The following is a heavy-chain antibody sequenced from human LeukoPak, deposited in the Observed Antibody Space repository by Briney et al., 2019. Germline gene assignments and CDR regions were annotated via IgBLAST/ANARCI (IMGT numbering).Heavy chain of an antibody. V-gene: IGHV3-48*03. Sequence: GGSLRLSCAASGFTFSSYEMNWVRQAPGKGLEWVSYISSSGSTIYYADSVKGRFTISRDSAKNSLYLQMNSLRAEDTAVYYCARYDILTGYPYYFDYWGQGTLVTVSS. D-gene: IGHD3-9*01. CDR2: ISSSGSTI. J-gene: IGHJ4*02. CDR3: ARYDILTGYPYYFDY. CDR1: GFTFSSYE.